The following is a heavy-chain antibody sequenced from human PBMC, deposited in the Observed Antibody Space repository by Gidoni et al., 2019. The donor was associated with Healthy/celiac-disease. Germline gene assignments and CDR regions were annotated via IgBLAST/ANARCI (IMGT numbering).Heavy chain of an antibody. D-gene: IGHD2-8*02. CDR2: ISGSGGGT. Sequence: EVQLLESGGGLVQPGGSLRLSCAASGFTFSSYAMSWVRQEPGKGLEWVSAISGSGGGTDYADAGKGRFTISRDNSKNTLYPQMNSLRAEDTAVYYCSKSASTVVTLVVIDYWGQGTLVTVSS. CDR3: SKSASTVVTLVVIDY. V-gene: IGHV3-23*01. CDR1: GFTFSSYA. J-gene: IGHJ4*02.